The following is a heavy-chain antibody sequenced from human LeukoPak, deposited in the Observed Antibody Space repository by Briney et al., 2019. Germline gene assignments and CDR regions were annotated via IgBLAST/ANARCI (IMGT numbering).Heavy chain of an antibody. J-gene: IGHJ6*02. CDR3: ARWGSGSYYKYYYYYGMDV. CDR2: ISAYNGNT. V-gene: IGHV1-18*01. D-gene: IGHD3-10*01. Sequence: GASVKVSCKASGHTFTSYGISWVRQAPGQGLEWMGWISAYNGNTNYAQKLQGRVTMTTDTSTSTAYMELRSLRSDDTAVYYCARWGSGSYYKYYYYYGMDVWGQGTTVTVSS. CDR1: GHTFTSYG.